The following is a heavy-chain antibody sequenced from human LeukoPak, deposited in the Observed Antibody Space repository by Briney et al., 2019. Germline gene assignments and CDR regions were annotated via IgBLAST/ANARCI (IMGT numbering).Heavy chain of an antibody. CDR2: ISSSSSYI. V-gene: IGHV3-21*01. CDR1: GFTFSNYA. J-gene: IGHJ4*02. Sequence: GGSLRLSCAASGFTFSNYAMSWVRQAPGKGLEWVSSISSSSSYIYYADSVKGRFTISRDNAKNSLYLQMNSLRAEDTAVYYCAGYSGSYYIGDYWGQGTLVTVSS. CDR3: AGYSGSYYIGDY. D-gene: IGHD1-26*01.